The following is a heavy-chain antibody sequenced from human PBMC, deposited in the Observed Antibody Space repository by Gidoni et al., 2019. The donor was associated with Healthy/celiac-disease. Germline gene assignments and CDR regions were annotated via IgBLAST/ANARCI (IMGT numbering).Heavy chain of an antibody. J-gene: IGHJ4*02. CDR2: ISWDGGST. Sequence: EVQLVESGGVVVQPGGSVRLYCAASGFTFDDYTMHWVRQAPGKGLEWVSLISWDGGSTYYADSVKVRFTIPRYNSKTSLYLQMISLRTEYTALYYRAKAAAAGIFIDYWGQGTLVTVSS. CDR1: GFTFDDYT. D-gene: IGHD6-13*01. CDR3: AKAAAAGIFIDY. V-gene: IGHV3-43*01.